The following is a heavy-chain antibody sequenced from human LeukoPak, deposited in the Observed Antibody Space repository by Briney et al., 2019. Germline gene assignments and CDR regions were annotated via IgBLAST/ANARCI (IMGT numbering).Heavy chain of an antibody. D-gene: IGHD3-22*01. V-gene: IGHV4-4*07. CDR3: ARDRYDSVYNWFDP. J-gene: IGHJ5*02. CDR1: GGSISGYY. Sequence: SETLSLTCIVSGGSISGYYCSWIRQPAGKGLEWIGRIYSSGSTNYNPSLKSRVTMSVDTSKNQFSLKLSSVTAADTAVYYCARDRYDSVYNWFDPWGQGTLVTVSS. CDR2: IYSSGST.